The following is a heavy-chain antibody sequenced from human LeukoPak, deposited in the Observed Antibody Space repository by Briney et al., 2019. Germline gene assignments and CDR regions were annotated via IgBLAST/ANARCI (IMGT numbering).Heavy chain of an antibody. Sequence: SETLSLTCTVSGGSTISDTYYWGWIRQTPGKGLEYVGTMIYSGRTYYNPSLKSRVTISVDTSKNHFSLKLRSVTAADTAVYFCARLCDDTSTFYPGDEAFDIWGQGTMVTVSS. CDR3: ARLCDDTSTFYPGDEAFDI. J-gene: IGHJ3*02. D-gene: IGHD2-2*01. CDR1: GGSTISDTYY. V-gene: IGHV4-39*02. CDR2: MIYSGRT.